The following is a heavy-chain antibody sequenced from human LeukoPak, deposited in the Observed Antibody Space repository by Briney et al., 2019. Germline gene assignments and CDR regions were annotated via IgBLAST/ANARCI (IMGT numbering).Heavy chain of an antibody. CDR3: ATDLLDY. V-gene: IGHV3-15*01. Sequence: GGSLRLSCAASGFTFSNAWMSWVRQAPGGGREWVGRIKRKTDDGTTDYAAPVKGRFTISRDDSKNTVYLQMNSLTTEDTAVYYCATDLLDYRGQGTLVTVSS. J-gene: IGHJ4*02. CDR1: GFTFSNAW. CDR2: IKRKTDDGTT.